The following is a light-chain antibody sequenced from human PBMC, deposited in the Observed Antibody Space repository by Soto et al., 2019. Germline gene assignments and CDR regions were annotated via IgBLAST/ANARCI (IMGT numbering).Light chain of an antibody. CDR3: QHYNSYSEA. CDR1: QTIRSW. Sequence: DIQMTQSPSTLSGSVGDRVTITCRASQTIRSWLAWYQQKQGKAPKIXIYKASTLKSGVPSRFSGSGSGTEFTLTISSLQSDDFATYYCQHYNSYSEAFGQGTQVDIK. V-gene: IGKV1-5*03. CDR2: KAS. J-gene: IGKJ1*01.